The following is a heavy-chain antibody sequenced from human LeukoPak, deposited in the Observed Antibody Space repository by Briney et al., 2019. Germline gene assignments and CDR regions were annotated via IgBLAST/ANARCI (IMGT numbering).Heavy chain of an antibody. D-gene: IGHD5-24*01. CDR2: ISSSSSYI. J-gene: IGHJ4*02. CDR1: GFTFSSYA. V-gene: IGHV3-21*01. CDR3: ARVSVEMATIR. Sequence: PGGSLRLSCAASGFTFSSYAMSWVRQAPGKGLEWVSSISSSSSYIYYADSVKGRFTISRDNAKNSLYLQMNSLRAEDTAVYYCARVSVEMATIRWGQGTLVTVSS.